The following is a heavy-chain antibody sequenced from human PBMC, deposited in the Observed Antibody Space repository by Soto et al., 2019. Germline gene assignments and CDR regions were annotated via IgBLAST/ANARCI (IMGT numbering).Heavy chain of an antibody. J-gene: IGHJ6*02. Sequence: SETLSLTCTVSGGSVSSGGYYWSWIRQPPGKGLEWIGYIYYSGSTNYNPSLKSRVTISVDTSKNQFSLKLSSVTAADTAVYYCARDRLRQQLVRYYYGMDVWGQGTTLTVSS. D-gene: IGHD6-13*01. CDR1: GGSVSSGGYY. CDR2: IYYSGST. CDR3: ARDRLRQQLVRYYYGMDV. V-gene: IGHV4-61*08.